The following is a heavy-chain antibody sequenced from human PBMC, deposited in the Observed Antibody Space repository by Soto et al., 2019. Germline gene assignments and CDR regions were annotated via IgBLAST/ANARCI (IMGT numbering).Heavy chain of an antibody. Sequence: SVKVSCKASGGTFSSYAISWVRQAPGQGLEWMGGIIPIFGTANYAQKFQGRVTITADESTSTAYMELSSLRSEDTAVYYCARETRSHPYYFDYWGQGTLVTVSS. J-gene: IGHJ4*02. V-gene: IGHV1-69*13. CDR1: GGTFSSYA. CDR3: ARETRSHPYYFDY. D-gene: IGHD4-17*01. CDR2: IIPIFGTA.